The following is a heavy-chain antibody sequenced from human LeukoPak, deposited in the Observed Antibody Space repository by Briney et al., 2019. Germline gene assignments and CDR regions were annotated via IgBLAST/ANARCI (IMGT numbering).Heavy chain of an antibody. V-gene: IGHV3-48*03. CDR1: GFTFSGYA. Sequence: PGGSLRLSCAASGFTFSGYAMNWVRQAPGKGLEWVSYISSSGSTIYYADSVKGRFTISRDNAKNSLYLQMNSLRAEDTAVYYCARRGYNWKFDYWGQGTLVTVSS. D-gene: IGHD1-20*01. CDR3: ARRGYNWKFDY. J-gene: IGHJ4*02. CDR2: ISSSGSTI.